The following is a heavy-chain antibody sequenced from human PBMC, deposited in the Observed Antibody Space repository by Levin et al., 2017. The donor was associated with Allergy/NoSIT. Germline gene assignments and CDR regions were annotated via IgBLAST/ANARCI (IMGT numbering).Heavy chain of an antibody. D-gene: IGHD3-10*01. V-gene: IGHV3-7*01. J-gene: IGHJ1*01. CDR3: ARDEPYYYGGCVLHH. CDR2: IKQDGSEE. Sequence: GGSLRLSCAASGFTFSNYWMSWVRQAPGKGLEWVANIKQDGSEEYYVDSVKGRFSISRDNAKNSLYLQMNSLRADDTATYYCARDEPYYYGGCVLHHWGQGILVTVSS. CDR1: GFTFSNYW.